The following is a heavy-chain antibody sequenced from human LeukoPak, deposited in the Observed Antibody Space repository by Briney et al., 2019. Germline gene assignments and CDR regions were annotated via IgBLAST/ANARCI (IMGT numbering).Heavy chain of an antibody. Sequence: GGSLRLSCAASGLTFRNYWMSWVRQAPGKGLEWVANIKQDGRESYYVDSVKGRFTISRDNAKNSLYLQMNNLRVDDTALYYCAGDKASRPLGYWGQGTLVTVSS. V-gene: IGHV3-7*01. CDR3: AGDKASRPLGY. J-gene: IGHJ4*02. CDR1: GLTFRNYW. D-gene: IGHD7-27*01. CDR2: IKQDGRES.